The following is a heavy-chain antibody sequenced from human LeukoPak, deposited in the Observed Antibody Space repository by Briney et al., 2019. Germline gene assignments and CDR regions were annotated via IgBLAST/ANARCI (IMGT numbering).Heavy chain of an antibody. CDR2: ISGSGSTI. V-gene: IGHV3-11*01. CDR1: GLTFSDYY. J-gene: IGHJ4*02. Sequence: PGGSLRPSCAASGLTFSDYYMSWIRQAPGKALEWVSYISGSGSTIYYADSVKGRFTISKYNSKNYLYLQMNSLRTEDTALYYCAKADVSSSWLFDYWGQGTLVTVSS. D-gene: IGHD6-13*01. CDR3: AKADVSSSWLFDY.